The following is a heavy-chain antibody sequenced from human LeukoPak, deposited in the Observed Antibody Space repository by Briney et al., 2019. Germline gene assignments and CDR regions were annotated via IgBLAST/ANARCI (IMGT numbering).Heavy chain of an antibody. CDR2: IYYSGST. Sequence: SETLSLTCTVSGGSISSYYWSWIRQPPGKGLEWIGYIYYSGSTNYNPSLKSRVTISVDTSRNQFSLKLSSVTAADTAVYYCARVHSGSYYEDYYYYMDVWGKGTTVTVSS. CDR3: ARVHSGSYYEDYYYYMDV. J-gene: IGHJ6*03. V-gene: IGHV4-59*01. CDR1: GGSISSYY. D-gene: IGHD1-26*01.